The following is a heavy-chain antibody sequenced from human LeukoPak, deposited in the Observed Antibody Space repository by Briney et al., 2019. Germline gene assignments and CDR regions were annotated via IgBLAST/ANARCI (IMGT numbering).Heavy chain of an antibody. CDR3: ARVSTYTTSSGEFDY. D-gene: IGHD6-6*01. CDR1: GFTFDDHA. Sequence: PGRSLRLSCAASGFTFDDHAMHWVRQAPGKGLEWVSGISWNSGGIAYADSVKGRFTISRDNAKNSLYLQMNSLRAEDTALYYCARVSTYTTSSGEFDYWGQGTQVTVSS. CDR2: ISWNSGGI. V-gene: IGHV3-9*01. J-gene: IGHJ4*02.